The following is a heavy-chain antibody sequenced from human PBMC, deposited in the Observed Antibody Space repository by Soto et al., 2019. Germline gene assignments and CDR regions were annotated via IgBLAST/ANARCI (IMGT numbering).Heavy chain of an antibody. CDR2: IYWDDDK. V-gene: IGHV2-5*02. CDR3: VHRVAHHWQGSGYYCADW. Sequence: QITLKESGPTLVKPTQTLTLTCSFSGFSLSTTDMGVGWIRQPPGKALEWLALIYWDDDKRYSPSLKSRLTINKETSKNQLVLKMTDMDPVDTATYYCVHRVAHHWQGSGYYCADWCGQGTLVTVSS. CDR1: GFSLSTTDMG. D-gene: IGHD5-12*01. J-gene: IGHJ4*02.